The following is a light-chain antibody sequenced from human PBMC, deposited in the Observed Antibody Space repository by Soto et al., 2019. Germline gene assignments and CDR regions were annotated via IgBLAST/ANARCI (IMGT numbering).Light chain of an antibody. CDR2: AAS. CDR3: QQVNSYPPLT. J-gene: IGKJ3*01. CDR1: QGIRKD. V-gene: IGKV1-6*01. Sequence: AIQMTQSPSSLSASIGDRVTITCRASQGIRKDLGWYQQKPGEAPRFLIYAASSLQSGVPSRFSGSGSGTDFTLTISNLQPEDFATYYCQQVNSYPPLTFGPGTKVDIK.